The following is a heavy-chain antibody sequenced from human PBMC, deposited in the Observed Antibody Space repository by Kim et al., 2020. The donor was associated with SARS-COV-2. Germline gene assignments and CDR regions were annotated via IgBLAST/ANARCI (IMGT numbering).Heavy chain of an antibody. CDR2: MYTSGST. V-gene: IGHV4-61*02. J-gene: IGHJ6*02. Sequence: SETLSLTCTVSGASISSGRYYWSWIRQPAGKGLEWIGRMYTSGSTNYNPSLKSRVTISVNTSKNQFSLKLSSVTAADTAVYYCAGEWELRSYYYGMDVWGQGTTVTVSS. CDR1: GASISSGRYY. D-gene: IGHD1-26*01. CDR3: AGEWELRSYYYGMDV.